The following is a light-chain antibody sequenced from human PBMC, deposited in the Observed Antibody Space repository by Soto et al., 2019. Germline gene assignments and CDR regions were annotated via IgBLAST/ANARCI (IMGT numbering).Light chain of an antibody. CDR2: QVT. CDR1: TRDIAGYNY. Sequence: QSALTQPASVSGSLGQSITISCTGTTRDIAGYNYISWYQQLPGKAPKLMIYQVTIRPSGISNRFSGSKSGNTASLTISGLQAEDEADYYCTSYTPTGALVFGSGTKLTVL. J-gene: IGLJ3*02. CDR3: TSYTPTGALV. V-gene: IGLV2-14*01.